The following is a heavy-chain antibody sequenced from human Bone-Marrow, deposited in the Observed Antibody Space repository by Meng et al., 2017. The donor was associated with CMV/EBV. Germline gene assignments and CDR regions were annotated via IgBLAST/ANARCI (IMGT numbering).Heavy chain of an antibody. CDR3: ARGGSFGVVIGCYYYGMDV. Sequence: SETLSLTCTVSGGSVSSGSYYWSWIRQPPGKGLEWFGYIYYSGSTYYNPSLKSRVTISEDTSKNLFSLKMSSVTAADTAVYYCARGGSFGVVIGCYYYGMDVWGQGTTVTVSS. V-gene: IGHV4-61*01. CDR2: IYYSGST. CDR1: GGSVSSGSYY. D-gene: IGHD3-3*01. J-gene: IGHJ6*02.